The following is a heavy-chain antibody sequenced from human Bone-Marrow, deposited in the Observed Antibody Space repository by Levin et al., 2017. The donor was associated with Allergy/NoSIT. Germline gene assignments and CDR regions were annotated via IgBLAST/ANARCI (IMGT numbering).Heavy chain of an antibody. D-gene: IGHD7-27*01. J-gene: IGHJ4*02. Sequence: GGSLRLSCAASGFTFSSYDMSWVRQAPGKGLQWVSGISYSGGNTYYADSVKGRFTISRDNSKSTLYLQMRILRAEDTALYYCAKDWQANWCFDHWGQGALVTVSS. CDR1: GFTFSSYD. V-gene: IGHV3-23*01. CDR2: ISYSGGNT. CDR3: AKDWQANWCFDH.